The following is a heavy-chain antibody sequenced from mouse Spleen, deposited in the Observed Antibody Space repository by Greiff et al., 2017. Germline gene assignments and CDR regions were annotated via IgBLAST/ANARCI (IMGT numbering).Heavy chain of an antibody. V-gene: IGHV1-63*02. D-gene: IGHD4-1*02. Sequence: QVQLQQSGAELVRPGTSVKISCKASGYTFTNYWLGWVKQRPGHGLEWIGDIYPGGGYTNYNEKFKGKATLTADTSSSTAYMQLSSLTSEDSAVYFCARSQLGRTFAYWGQGTLVTVSA. J-gene: IGHJ3*01. CDR3: ARSQLGRTFAY. CDR2: IYPGGGYT. CDR1: GYTFTNYW.